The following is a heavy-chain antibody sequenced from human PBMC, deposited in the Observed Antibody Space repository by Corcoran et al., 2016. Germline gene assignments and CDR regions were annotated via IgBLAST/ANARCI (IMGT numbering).Heavy chain of an antibody. D-gene: IGHD5-18*01. CDR2: IWYDGSNK. CDR3: ARDHGSYAIDY. J-gene: IGHJ4*02. V-gene: IGHV3-33*01. Sequence: QVQLVESGGGVVQPGRSLRLSCAASGFTFSSYGMHWVRQAPGKGLEWVAVIWYDGSNKYYADSVKGRFTISRDNSKNTLYLQMNSLRAEDTAVYYCARDHGSYAIDYWGQGTLVTVSS. CDR1: GFTFSSYG.